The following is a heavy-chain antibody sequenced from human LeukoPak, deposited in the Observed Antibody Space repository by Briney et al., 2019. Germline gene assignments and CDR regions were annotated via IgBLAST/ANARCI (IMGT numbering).Heavy chain of an antibody. V-gene: IGHV3-15*01. Sequence: GGSLTLSCAASGFIFTNAWMSGVHQAPRKGRKWVDRIKAKSDGGTTDYAAPVKDRFTILRDDSKKMIFLLMNSLKTEDTAVYYCSTESRFRLILDYWGQGTLVTVSS. D-gene: IGHD2-21*01. CDR2: IKAKSDGGTT. CDR1: GFIFTNAW. CDR3: STESRFRLILDY. J-gene: IGHJ4*02.